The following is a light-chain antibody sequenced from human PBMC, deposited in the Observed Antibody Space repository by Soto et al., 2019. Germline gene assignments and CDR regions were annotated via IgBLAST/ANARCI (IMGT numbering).Light chain of an antibody. CDR3: PQFNSSLLT. V-gene: IGKV1-8*01. Sequence: AIGMTQSPAALSASPGDRVTITFGASQGISSYLAWYQQKPGKAPKLLIYAASTLQSGAPSRFSGSGSGTDFTLTISSLQPEDFATYYCPQFNSSLLTFGGGTKVDIK. CDR2: AAS. J-gene: IGKJ4*01. CDR1: QGISSY.